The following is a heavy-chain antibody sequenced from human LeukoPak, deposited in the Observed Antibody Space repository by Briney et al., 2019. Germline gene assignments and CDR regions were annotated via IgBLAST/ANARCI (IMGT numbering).Heavy chain of an antibody. CDR1: GGSFSGYY. D-gene: IGHD3-9*01. Sequence: SETLSLTCAVYGGSFSGYYWSWIRQPPGKGLEWIGEINHSGSTNYNPSLKSRVTISVDTSKNQFSLKLSSVTAADTAVYYCARGDYDILTGYYSADYFDYWGQGTLVTVSS. J-gene: IGHJ4*02. V-gene: IGHV4-34*01. CDR3: ARGDYDILTGYYSADYFDY. CDR2: INHSGST.